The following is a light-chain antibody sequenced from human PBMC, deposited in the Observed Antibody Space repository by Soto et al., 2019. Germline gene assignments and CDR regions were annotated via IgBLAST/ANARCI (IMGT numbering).Light chain of an antibody. V-gene: IGLV2-14*01. Sequence: QSVLTQPASLSGSPGQSITISCTETSSDVGGYNYVSWDQQHPGKAPKLMIYDVSSRPSGVSNRFSGSKSGNTASLTISGLQAEDEADYYCSSYTSSSTVFGGGTKLTVL. J-gene: IGLJ2*01. CDR3: SSYTSSSTV. CDR1: SSDVGGYNY. CDR2: DVS.